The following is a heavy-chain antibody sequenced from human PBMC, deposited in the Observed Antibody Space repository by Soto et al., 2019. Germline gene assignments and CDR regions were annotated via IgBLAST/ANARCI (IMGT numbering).Heavy chain of an antibody. CDR3: ARDVPFDY. CDR2: FYSSGST. V-gene: IGHV4-39*07. Sequence: KTSETLSLTCFVSGYAITAGGYCLSWIRHHPGKGLEWIGSFYSSGSTNYNPSLKSRVTISVDTSKNQFSLKLSSVTAADTAVYYCARDVPFDYWGQGTLVTVSS. D-gene: IGHD2-2*01. J-gene: IGHJ4*02. CDR1: GYAITAGGYC.